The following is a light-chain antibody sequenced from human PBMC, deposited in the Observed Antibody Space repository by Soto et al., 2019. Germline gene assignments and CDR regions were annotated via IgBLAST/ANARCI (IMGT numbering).Light chain of an antibody. J-gene: IGKJ1*01. CDR1: QSVSSSY. V-gene: IGKV3-20*01. CDR2: GAS. CDR3: QQYGSSPAT. Sequence: EIVVTQSPATLSASPGERATLSCRASQSVSSSYLAWYQQKPGQAPRLLIYGASSRATGIPDRFSGSGSGTDFTLTISRMEPEDFAVYYCQQYGSSPATFGQGTKVDIK.